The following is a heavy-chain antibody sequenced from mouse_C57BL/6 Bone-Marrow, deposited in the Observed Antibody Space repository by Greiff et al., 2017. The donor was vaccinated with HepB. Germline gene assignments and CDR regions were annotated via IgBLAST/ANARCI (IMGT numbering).Heavy chain of an antibody. CDR1: GYTFTSYD. CDR2: IYPRDGST. D-gene: IGHD2-5*01. Sequence: VKLVESGPELVKPGASVKLSCKASGYTFTSYDINWVKQRPGQGLEWIGWIYPRDGSTNYTEKFKGKATLTVDTASSTAYMELHSLTSEDSAVYFCARSYYSIRYWYFDVWGTGTTVTVSA. CDR3: ARSYYSIRYWYFDV. V-gene: IGHV1-85*01. J-gene: IGHJ1*03.